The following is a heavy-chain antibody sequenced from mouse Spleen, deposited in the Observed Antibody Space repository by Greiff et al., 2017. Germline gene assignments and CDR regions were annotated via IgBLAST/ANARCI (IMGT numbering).Heavy chain of an antibody. J-gene: IGHJ1*01. D-gene: IGHD1-2*01. Sequence: EVQLVESGGGLVKPGGSLKLSCAASGFTFSSYAMSWVRQTPEKRLEWVASISSGGSTYYPDSVKGRFTISRDNARNILYLQMSSLRSEDTAMYYCARGFITTARGYFDVWGAGTTVTVSS. CDR2: ISSGGST. CDR3: ARGFITTARGYFDV. V-gene: IGHV5-6-5*01. CDR1: GFTFSSYA.